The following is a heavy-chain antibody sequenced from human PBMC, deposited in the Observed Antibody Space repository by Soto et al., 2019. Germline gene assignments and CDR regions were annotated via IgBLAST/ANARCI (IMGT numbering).Heavy chain of an antibody. Sequence: SETLSLTCAVSGGSISSSNWWSWVRQPPGKGLEWIGEIYHSGSTNYNPTLKSRVTISVDTSKNQFSLKLSSVTAADTAVYYCARDIAAAGMDAFDIWGQGTMVTVSS. CDR3: ARDIAAAGMDAFDI. V-gene: IGHV4-4*02. CDR1: GGSISSSNW. CDR2: IYHSGST. J-gene: IGHJ3*02. D-gene: IGHD6-13*01.